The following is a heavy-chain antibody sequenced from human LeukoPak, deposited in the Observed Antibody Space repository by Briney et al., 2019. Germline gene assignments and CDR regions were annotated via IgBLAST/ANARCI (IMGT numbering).Heavy chain of an antibody. CDR2: FDPEDGET. CDR3: ATGRSSWYGREYYFDY. J-gene: IGHJ4*02. V-gene: IGHV1-24*01. Sequence: ASVKVSCKVSGYTLTELSMHWVRQAPGKGGEWMGGFDPEDGETIYAQKFQGRVTMTADTSTDTAYMELSSLRSEDTAVYYCATGRSSWYGREYYFDYWGQGTLVTVSS. D-gene: IGHD6-13*01. CDR1: GYTLTELS.